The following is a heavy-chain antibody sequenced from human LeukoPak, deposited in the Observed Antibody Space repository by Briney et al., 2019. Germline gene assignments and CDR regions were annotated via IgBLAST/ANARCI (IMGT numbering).Heavy chain of an antibody. V-gene: IGHV3-74*01. Sequence: GGYLRLSCAASEFTLSNYWMHWVRQAPGKGLVWVSRINNDGRSTSYADSVKGRFTVSRDNAKSTVYLQMISLGDEDTAVYYCAREKPADYGSGSYDLQYYYFGMDVWGQGTTVTVSS. D-gene: IGHD3-10*01. J-gene: IGHJ6*02. CDR2: INNDGRST. CDR1: EFTLSNYW. CDR3: AREKPADYGSGSYDLQYYYFGMDV.